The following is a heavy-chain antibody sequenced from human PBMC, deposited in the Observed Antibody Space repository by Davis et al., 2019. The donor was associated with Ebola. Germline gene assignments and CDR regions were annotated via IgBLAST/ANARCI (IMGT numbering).Heavy chain of an antibody. CDR1: GYTFTSYA. Sequence: ASVKVSCKASGYTFTSYAMHWVRQAPGQGLEWMGWINTNTGNPTYAQGFTGRFVFSLDTSVSTAYLQISSLKAEDTAVYYCARDPPGSSSSYFDYWGQGTLVTVSS. V-gene: IGHV7-4-1*02. J-gene: IGHJ4*02. CDR3: ARDPPGSSSSYFDY. CDR2: INTNTGNP. D-gene: IGHD6-6*01.